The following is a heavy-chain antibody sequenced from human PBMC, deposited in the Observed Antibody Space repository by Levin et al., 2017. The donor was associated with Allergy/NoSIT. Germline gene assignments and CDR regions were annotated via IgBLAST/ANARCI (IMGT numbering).Heavy chain of an antibody. V-gene: IGHV1-2*04. J-gene: IGHJ6*02. Sequence: ASVKVSCKASGYTFTGYYMHWVRQAPGQGLEWMGWINPNSGGTNYAQKFQGWVTMTRDTSISTAYMELSRLRSDDTAVYYCARRSALYTGGYGMDGWGQGTTVTVSS. CDR2: INPNSGGT. CDR1: GYTFTGYY. D-gene: IGHD3-16*01. CDR3: ARRSALYTGGYGMDG.